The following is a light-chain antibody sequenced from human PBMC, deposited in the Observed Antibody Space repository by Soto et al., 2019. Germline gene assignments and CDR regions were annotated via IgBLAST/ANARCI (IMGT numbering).Light chain of an antibody. CDR2: GAS. CDR3: QQYNNWLFT. Sequence: EIVMTQSPATLSVSPGERATLSCRASQSVSSNLAWYQQKPGQAPRLLIYGASTRATGIPARFSGSGSGTEFTLTIGSLQSEDFAVYYCQQYNNWLFTFGQGTRLEMK. J-gene: IGKJ5*01. V-gene: IGKV3-15*01. CDR1: QSVSSN.